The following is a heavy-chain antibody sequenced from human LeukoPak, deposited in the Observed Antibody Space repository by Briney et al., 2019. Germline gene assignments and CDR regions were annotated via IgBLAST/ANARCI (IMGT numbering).Heavy chain of an antibody. CDR3: ARETQGYSYGTGTNTLDY. CDR1: GGSISSGDYY. V-gene: IGHV4-30-4*01. CDR2: IYYSGST. J-gene: IGHJ4*02. Sequence: PSQTLSLTCTVSGGSISSGDYYWSWIRQPPGKGLEWIGYIYYSGSTYYNPSLKSRVTISVDTSKNQFSLKLSSVTAADTAVYYCARETQGYSYGTGTNTLDYWGQGTLVTVSS. D-gene: IGHD5-18*01.